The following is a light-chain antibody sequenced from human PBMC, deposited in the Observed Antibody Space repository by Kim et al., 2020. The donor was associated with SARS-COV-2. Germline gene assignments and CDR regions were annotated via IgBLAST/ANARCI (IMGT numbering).Light chain of an antibody. CDR2: DAS. Sequence: SVSVGDRVTITCRASQDIKNNVAWYQQKPGKVPKVLIYDASTLQSGVPSRFSGSGSGTDFTLTISSLQPEDVATYYCQRYNGALETFGQGTKVDIK. CDR1: QDIKNN. CDR3: QRYNGALET. V-gene: IGKV1-27*01. J-gene: IGKJ1*01.